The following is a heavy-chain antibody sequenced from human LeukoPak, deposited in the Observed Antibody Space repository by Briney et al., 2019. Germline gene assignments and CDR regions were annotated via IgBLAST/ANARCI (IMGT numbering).Heavy chain of an antibody. J-gene: IGHJ6*02. CDR3: ARALDSSAPGGMDV. CDR2: IGTAGDT. CDR1: GFTFSSYD. Sequence: GGSLRLSCAASGFTFSSYDMHWVRQATGKGLEWVSAIGTAGDTYYPGSVKGRFTISRENAKNSLYLQMNSLRAGDTAVYYCARALDSSAPGGMDVWGQGTTVTVSS. D-gene: IGHD3-22*01. V-gene: IGHV3-13*01.